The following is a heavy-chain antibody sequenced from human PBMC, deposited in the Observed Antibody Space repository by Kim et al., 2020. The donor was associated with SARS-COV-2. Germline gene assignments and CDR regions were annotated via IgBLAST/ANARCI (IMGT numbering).Heavy chain of an antibody. V-gene: IGHV3-43*02. J-gene: IGHJ5*02. CDR1: GFTFDDYA. Sequence: GGSLRLSCAASGFTFDDYAMHWVRQAPGKGLEWVSLISGDGGSTYYADSVKGRFTISRDNSKNSLYLQMNSLRTEDTALYYCAKDRYCSGGSCYNWFDPWGQGTLVTVSS. D-gene: IGHD2-15*01. CDR3: AKDRYCSGGSCYNWFDP. CDR2: ISGDGGST.